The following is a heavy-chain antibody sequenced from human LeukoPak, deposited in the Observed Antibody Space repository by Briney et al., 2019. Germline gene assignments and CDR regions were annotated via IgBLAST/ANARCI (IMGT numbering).Heavy chain of an antibody. V-gene: IGHV3-23*01. D-gene: IGHD3-22*01. CDR1: GFTFSRYA. Sequence: GGSLRLSCAASGFTFSRYAMSWVRQAPGKGLEWVSAISGSGGSTYYADSVKGRFTISRHNSKNTLYLQMNILGAEDTALYYCARGHVSSGSYHLGYWGQGTLVTVSS. J-gene: IGHJ4*02. CDR3: ARGHVSSGSYHLGY. CDR2: ISGSGGST.